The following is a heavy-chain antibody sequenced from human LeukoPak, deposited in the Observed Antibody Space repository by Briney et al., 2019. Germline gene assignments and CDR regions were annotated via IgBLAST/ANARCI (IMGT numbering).Heavy chain of an antibody. Sequence: SETLSLTCTVSGGSINNYYWSWIRQPPGKGLEWIGYVYYSGSTNYNPSLKSRVTISLDTSKKQFSLKLSSVSAADTAVYYCARYDGSGYYSYFDYWGQGTLVTVSS. CDR1: GGSINNYY. V-gene: IGHV4-59*01. CDR3: ARYDGSGYYSYFDY. J-gene: IGHJ4*02. CDR2: VYYSGST. D-gene: IGHD3-3*01.